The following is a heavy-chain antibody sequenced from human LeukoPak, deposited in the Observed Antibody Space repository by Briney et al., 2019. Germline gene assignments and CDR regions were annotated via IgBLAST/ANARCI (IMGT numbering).Heavy chain of an antibody. CDR1: GFTFSSYW. CDR2: IKQDGSEK. V-gene: IGHV3-7*01. Sequence: GGSLRLSCAASGFTFSSYWMSWVRQAPGKGLEWVANIKQDGSEKYYVDSVKGRFTISRDNAKNPLYLQMNSLRAEDTAVYYCARVDYYGSGSSPRPYFFDFWGQGTLVTVSS. CDR3: ARVDYYGSGSSPRPYFFDF. J-gene: IGHJ4*02. D-gene: IGHD3-10*01.